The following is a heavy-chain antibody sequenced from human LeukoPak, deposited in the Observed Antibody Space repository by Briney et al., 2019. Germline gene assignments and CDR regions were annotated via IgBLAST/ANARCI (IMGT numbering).Heavy chain of an antibody. CDR1: GGSFSNYY. D-gene: IGHD6-13*01. Sequence: SETLSLTCAVYGGSFSNYYWSWIRQPPGKGLEWIGEINHSGSTNYNPSLKSRVTISTDTSKNQFSLKLSSVTAADTAVYYCGRSSSWQQNWGQGTLVTVSS. CDR3: GRSSSWQQN. J-gene: IGHJ1*01. V-gene: IGHV4-34*01. CDR2: INHSGST.